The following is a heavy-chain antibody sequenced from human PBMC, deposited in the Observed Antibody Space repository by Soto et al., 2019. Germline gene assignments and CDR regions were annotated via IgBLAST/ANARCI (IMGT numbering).Heavy chain of an antibody. D-gene: IGHD3-9*01. CDR1: GYTFTSYG. CDR2: ISAYNFNT. V-gene: IGHV1-18*01. Sequence: GASVKVSCKASGYTFTSYGISLVRQAPVQVLELIVWISAYNFNTNYSQKLQGRFTITTYTSTITSYIELMILISDYTNVYYCAXGKYYDILTGYPPDAFDIWGQGTMVTVSS. CDR3: AXGKYYDILTGYPPDAFDI. J-gene: IGHJ3*02.